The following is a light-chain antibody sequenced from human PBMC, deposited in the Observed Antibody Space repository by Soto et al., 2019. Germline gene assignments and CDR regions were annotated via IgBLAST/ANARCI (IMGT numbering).Light chain of an antibody. CDR3: SSYAGVNPA. Sequence: QSALTQPPSASGSLGQSVAISCAGTSSDIGRYNYVSWYQQHPGKAPKLIIYEVTKRPSGVPDRFSGSKSGNTASLIVSGLQAEDEADYYCSSYAGVNPAFGGGTKLTVL. J-gene: IGLJ2*01. V-gene: IGLV2-8*01. CDR2: EVT. CDR1: SSDIGRYNY.